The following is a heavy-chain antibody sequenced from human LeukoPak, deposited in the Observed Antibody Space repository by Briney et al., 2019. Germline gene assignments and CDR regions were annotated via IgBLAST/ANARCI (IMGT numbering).Heavy chain of an antibody. V-gene: IGHV3-48*03. CDR2: ISSSGSTR. Sequence: PGGSLRLSCAASGLTFSSYEINWVRQAPGKGLEWVSYISSSGSTRYYADSVKGRFTISRDNAKNSLYLQINSLRAEDTAVYYCARASITMARGELVFYFDYWGQGTLVTVSS. J-gene: IGHJ4*02. CDR3: ARASITMARGELVFYFDY. CDR1: GLTFSSYE. D-gene: IGHD3-10*01.